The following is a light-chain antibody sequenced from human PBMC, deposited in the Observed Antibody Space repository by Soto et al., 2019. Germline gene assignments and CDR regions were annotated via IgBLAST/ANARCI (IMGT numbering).Light chain of an antibody. V-gene: IGLV2-14*03. Sequence: QSALAQPASLSGSPGQSITISCTGTSSDVGGYNYVSWYQQHPDKAPKLMIYDVSNRPSGVSNRFSGSKSGNTASLTISGLQADDEADYYCSSYTSSSTRVFGTGTKLTVL. CDR1: SSDVGGYNY. J-gene: IGLJ1*01. CDR2: DVS. CDR3: SSYTSSSTRV.